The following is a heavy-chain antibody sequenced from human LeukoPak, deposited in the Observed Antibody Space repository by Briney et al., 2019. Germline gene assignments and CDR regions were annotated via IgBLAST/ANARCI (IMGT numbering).Heavy chain of an antibody. V-gene: IGHV3-23*01. Sequence: GGSLRLSCAASGFTFSNYWMHWVRQAPGKGLVWVSTISGGSTSTYYADSVKGRFTISRDDSRSTLYLQMNSLRAEDTAIYYCAKFRGAYSSAWHFDYWGQGTLVTVSS. D-gene: IGHD6-19*01. CDR1: GFTFSNYW. J-gene: IGHJ4*02. CDR2: ISGGSTST. CDR3: AKFRGAYSSAWHFDY.